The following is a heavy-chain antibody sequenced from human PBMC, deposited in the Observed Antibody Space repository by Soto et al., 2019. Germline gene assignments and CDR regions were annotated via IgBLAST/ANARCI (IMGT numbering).Heavy chain of an antibody. Sequence: QIELVQSGAEVKKTGSSVKVSCKASGGTFSSYAISWVRQAPGQGLEWMGGIIPIFGTANYAQKFQGRVTIIADESTSTAYMELSSLRSEDTAVYYCARRVPTIAVAGLKWFDPWGQGTLVTVSS. CDR2: IIPIFGTA. CDR1: GGTFSSYA. CDR3: ARRVPTIAVAGLKWFDP. J-gene: IGHJ5*02. V-gene: IGHV1-69*12. D-gene: IGHD6-19*01.